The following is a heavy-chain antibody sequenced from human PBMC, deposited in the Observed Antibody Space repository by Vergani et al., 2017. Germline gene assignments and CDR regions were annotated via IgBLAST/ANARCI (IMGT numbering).Heavy chain of an antibody. D-gene: IGHD4-23*01. CDR3: ARIAGGYSTLYNWFDP. CDR2: INPSGAST. CDR1: GYTFTSYY. Sequence: QVQLVQSGAEVKKPGASVKVSCKASGYTFTSYYMNWVRQAPGQGLEWMGIINPSGASTSYAQKFQGRVTMTRDTSTSTVYMELSSLRSEETAVYYCARIAGGYSTLYNWFDPWGQGNLVTVSS. V-gene: IGHV1-46*03. J-gene: IGHJ5*02.